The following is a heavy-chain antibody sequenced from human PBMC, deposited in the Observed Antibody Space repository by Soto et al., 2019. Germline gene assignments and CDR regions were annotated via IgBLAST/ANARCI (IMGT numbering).Heavy chain of an antibody. CDR3: AREPQLTSVTVFDY. D-gene: IGHD4-17*01. J-gene: IGHJ4*02. CDR2: TRNKANGYTT. V-gene: IGHV3-72*01. CDR1: GFSLSDHD. Sequence: GSLSLSCPASGFSLSDHDLDLVRQAPGKGLEWVGRTRNKANGYTTEYAASVKGRFTISRDDSKNSLYLQMNSLITEDTAVYYCAREPQLTSVTVFDYWGQGT.